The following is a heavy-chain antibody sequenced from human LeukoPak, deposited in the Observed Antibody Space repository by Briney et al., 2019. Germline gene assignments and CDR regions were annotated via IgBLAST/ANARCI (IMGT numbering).Heavy chain of an antibody. J-gene: IGHJ3*01. Sequence: SETLSLTCAVSGGSLSGYYWTWIRQPPGKGLEWIGEVAHTGSTKFTPSLRSRATISIDWSKNQFSPNLTSVTAADTATYFCARLVVYNWTPRAFDVWGQGTMVTVSS. V-gene: IGHV4-34*01. CDR2: VAHTGST. D-gene: IGHD1-20*01. CDR1: GGSLSGYY. CDR3: ARLVVYNWTPRAFDV.